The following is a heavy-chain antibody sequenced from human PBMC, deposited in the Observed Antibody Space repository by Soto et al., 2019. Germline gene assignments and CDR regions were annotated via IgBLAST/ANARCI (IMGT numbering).Heavy chain of an antibody. CDR1: GFTFSNYG. J-gene: IGHJ3*02. CDR2: ISYDGSNK. V-gene: IGHV3-30*18. D-gene: IGHD4-17*01. CDR3: AKNLRWYDEDIFDI. Sequence: PGGSLRLSCAASGFTFSNYGMHWVRQAPGKGLEWVAVISYDGSNKYYADSVKGRFTISRDNSKNTLYLQMNSLRAEDTAVCYCAKNLRWYDEDIFDIWGHGTMVTVSS.